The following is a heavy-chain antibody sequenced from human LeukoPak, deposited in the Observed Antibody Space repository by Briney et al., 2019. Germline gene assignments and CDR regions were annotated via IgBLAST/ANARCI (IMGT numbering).Heavy chain of an antibody. J-gene: IGHJ4*02. Sequence: GGSLRLSCAASGFTFSSYGMHWVRQAPGKGLEGVAFIRYDGSNKYYADSVKGRFTISRDNSKKTLYLQMNSLRAEDTAVYYCAKDVYGSGSYFDYWGQGTLVTVSS. CDR1: GFTFSSYG. CDR3: AKDVYGSGSYFDY. CDR2: IRYDGSNK. V-gene: IGHV3-30*02. D-gene: IGHD3-10*01.